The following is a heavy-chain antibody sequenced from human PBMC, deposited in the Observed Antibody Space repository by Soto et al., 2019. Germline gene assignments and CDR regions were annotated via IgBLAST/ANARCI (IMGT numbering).Heavy chain of an antibody. D-gene: IGHD3-3*01. J-gene: IGHJ6*02. Sequence: VASVKVSCKASGYTFTSYGISWVRQAPGQGLEWMGWISAYNGNTNYAQKLQGRVTMTTDTSTSTAYMELRSLRSDDTAVYYCARENGFDFWSGYYTGMKSYYGMDVWGQGTTVTVSS. CDR3: ARENGFDFWSGYYTGMKSYYGMDV. CDR2: ISAYNGNT. CDR1: GYTFTSYG. V-gene: IGHV1-18*04.